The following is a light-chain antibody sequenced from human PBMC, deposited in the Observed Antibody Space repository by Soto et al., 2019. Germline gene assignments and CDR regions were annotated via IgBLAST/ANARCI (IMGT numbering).Light chain of an antibody. V-gene: IGKV3-20*01. J-gene: IGKJ1*01. CDR3: QQYGSSPRT. CDR1: QSVSNNY. CDR2: GAS. Sequence: VLTQSPGTLSLSPGERATLSCRASQSVSNNYLAWYQQKPGQAPRLLIYGASSRATGIPDRFAGSGSGTDFTLTITRLEPEDFAVYYCQQYGSSPRTFGQGTKVDIK.